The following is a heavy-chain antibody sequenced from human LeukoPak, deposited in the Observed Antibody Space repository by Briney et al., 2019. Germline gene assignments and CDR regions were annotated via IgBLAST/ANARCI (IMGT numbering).Heavy chain of an antibody. CDR2: LGTAGDT. J-gene: IGHJ4*02. D-gene: IGHD5-24*01. V-gene: IGHV3-13*01. Sequence: GSLRLSCAASGFTLTNYAMHRVRQPAGEGLEWVSALGTAGDTFYPGSVKGRFSISRDNAKKSLFLQMNSLRVEDTAIYYCARQSTPHGNFDYWGQGTLVTVSS. CDR3: ARQSTPHGNFDY. CDR1: GFTLTNYA.